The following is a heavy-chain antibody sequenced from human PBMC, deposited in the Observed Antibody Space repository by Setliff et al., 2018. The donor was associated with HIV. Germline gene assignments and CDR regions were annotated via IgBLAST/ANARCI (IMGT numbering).Heavy chain of an antibody. Sequence: PSETLSLTCTVSGGSVSGYYWTWIRQPPGKGLEWIGHIYFSGTTNYNPSLQSRVTMSVDTSKNQFSLKLTSVTAADTAVYFCARVWLHFGDDIPRFDPWGQGILVTVSS. D-gene: IGHD4-17*01. V-gene: IGHV4-59*08. J-gene: IGHJ5*02. CDR1: GGSVSGYY. CDR2: IYFSGTT. CDR3: ARVWLHFGDDIPRFDP.